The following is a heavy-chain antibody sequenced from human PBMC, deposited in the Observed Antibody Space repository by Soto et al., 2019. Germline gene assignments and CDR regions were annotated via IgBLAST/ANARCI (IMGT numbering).Heavy chain of an antibody. D-gene: IGHD2-15*01. V-gene: IGHV4-30-2*01. CDR3: ASYGRLDAFDI. CDR2: IYHSGST. CDR1: GGSISSGGYS. J-gene: IGHJ3*02. Sequence: QLQLQESGSGLVKPSQTLSLTCAVSGGSISSGGYSWSWIRQPPGKGLEWIGYIYHSGSTYYNPSRKSRVTISVDRSKNQFSLKLSSVTAADTAVYYCASYGRLDAFDIWGQGTMVTVSS.